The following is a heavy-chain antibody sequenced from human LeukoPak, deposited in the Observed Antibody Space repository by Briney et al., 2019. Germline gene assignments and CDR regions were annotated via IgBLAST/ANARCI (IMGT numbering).Heavy chain of an antibody. J-gene: IGHJ6*02. CDR2: INPNSGGT. CDR3: ASTSGDTNYYGMDV. CDR1: GYTFTGYY. V-gene: IGHV1-2*06. Sequence: ASVKVSCKASGYTFTGYYMHWVRQAPGQGLEWMGRINPNSGGTNYAQKFQGGVTMTRDTSISTAYMELSRLRSDDTAVYYCASTSGDTNYYGMDVWGQGTTVTVSS. D-gene: IGHD2-2*02.